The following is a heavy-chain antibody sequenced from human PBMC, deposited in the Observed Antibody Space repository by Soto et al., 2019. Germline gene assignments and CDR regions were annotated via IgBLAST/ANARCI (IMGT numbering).Heavy chain of an antibody. CDR3: ARGGYGDY. CDR1: GYAFTTYG. V-gene: IGHV1-18*01. CDR2: ISAHNGNT. Sequence: QVHLVQSGAEVKKPGASVKVSCKGSGYAFTTYGITWVRQAPGQGLEWMGWISAHNGNTNYAQKLQGRVTVTRDTSTSTAYMELRSLRSDDTGVDFCARGGYGDYWGQGALVTVSS. D-gene: IGHD1-1*01. J-gene: IGHJ4*02.